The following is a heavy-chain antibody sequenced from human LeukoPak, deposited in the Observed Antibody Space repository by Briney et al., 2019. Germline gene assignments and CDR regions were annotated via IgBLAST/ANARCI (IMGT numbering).Heavy chain of an antibody. Sequence: GGSLRLSCAASGFTLNNYWIHWVRQAPGKGLVWASRINVDGSSISYADSVKGRFTISRDNARNTLYLQMNSLRAEDTAVYYCTRIKWDLTYFDYWGQGTLVTASS. D-gene: IGHD1-26*01. J-gene: IGHJ4*02. CDR3: TRIKWDLTYFDY. CDR1: GFTLNNYW. CDR2: INVDGSSI. V-gene: IGHV3-74*01.